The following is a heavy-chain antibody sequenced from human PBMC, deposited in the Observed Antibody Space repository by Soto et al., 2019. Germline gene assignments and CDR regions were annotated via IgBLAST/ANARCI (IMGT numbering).Heavy chain of an antibody. CDR2: ISAYNGNT. J-gene: IGHJ6*02. D-gene: IGHD2-2*01. V-gene: IGHV1-18*01. CDR1: GYTFTSYG. Sequence: ASVKVSCKASGYTFTSYGISWVRQAPGQGLEWMGWISAYNGNTNYAQKLQGRVTMTTDTSTSTAYMELRSLRSDDTAVYYCAREIVVVPAAVSLDYGMDVWGQGTTVTVSS. CDR3: AREIVVVPAAVSLDYGMDV.